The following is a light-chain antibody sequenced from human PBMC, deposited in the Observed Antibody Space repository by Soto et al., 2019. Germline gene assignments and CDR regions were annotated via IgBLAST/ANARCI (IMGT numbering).Light chain of an antibody. Sequence: QSALTQPASVSGSPGQSIAISCTGTSSDVGAYNYVSWYQQHPGQAPKLIIYGVNNRPSGVPARFSGSKSGNTASLTISGLQAGDEADYYCCSYAGSFTYVFGTGTKVTVL. J-gene: IGLJ1*01. V-gene: IGLV2-14*01. CDR3: CSYAGSFTYV. CDR2: GVN. CDR1: SSDVGAYNY.